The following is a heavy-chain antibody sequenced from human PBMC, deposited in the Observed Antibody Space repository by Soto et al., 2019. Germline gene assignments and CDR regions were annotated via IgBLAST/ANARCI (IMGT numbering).Heavy chain of an antibody. CDR2: IYATGST. Sequence: QLQLQESGPELVKPSETLSLTCRVSGDFISSNYFWTWIRQPAGKGLEWIGHIYATGSTKYNPSLESRVTMSVDTSKNQVSLNLNSVSAADTALYFCARARNAGRGGAYYVDYWGQGTLVTVSS. D-gene: IGHD3-16*01. CDR1: GDFISSNY. J-gene: IGHJ4*02. CDR3: ARARNAGRGGAYYVDY. V-gene: IGHV4-4*07.